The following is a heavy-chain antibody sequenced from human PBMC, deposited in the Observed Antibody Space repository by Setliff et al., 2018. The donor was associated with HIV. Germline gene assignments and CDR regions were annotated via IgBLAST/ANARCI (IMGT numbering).Heavy chain of an antibody. J-gene: IGHJ3*02. Sequence: ASVKVSCKASGYTFTDYYIHWVRQAPGQGLEWMGRINPNSGGTNYAQKFQGRVTMTRDTSINTAYMELSRLRPDDTAVYYCARDGVYSSPHDAFDIWGQGTMVTVSS. D-gene: IGHD3-22*01. CDR3: ARDGVYSSPHDAFDI. CDR2: INPNSGGT. CDR1: GYTFTDYY. V-gene: IGHV1-2*06.